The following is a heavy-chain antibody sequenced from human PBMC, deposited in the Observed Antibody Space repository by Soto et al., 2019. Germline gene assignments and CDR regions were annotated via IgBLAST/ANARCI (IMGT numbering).Heavy chain of an antibody. J-gene: IGHJ6*02. V-gene: IGHV3-23*01. CDR2: ISGSGGSI. Sequence: EVQLLESGGGLVQPGGSLRLSCAASGFTFSTYAMNWVRQAPGNGLEWVSAISGSGGSIHYADSVKGPFTISRDNSTNTLYPQLNSLTDEDTAGYSGGQGYWKGDVRGQGTKVTVSS. CDR1: GFTFSTYA. D-gene: IGHD1-1*01. CDR3: GQGYWKGDV.